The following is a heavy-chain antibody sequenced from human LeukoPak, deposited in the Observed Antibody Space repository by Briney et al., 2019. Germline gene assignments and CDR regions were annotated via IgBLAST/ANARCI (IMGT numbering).Heavy chain of an antibody. CDR2: IYYSGST. V-gene: IGHV4-39*01. CDR3: ARWEDGGY. Sequence: KPSETLSLTCTVSGGSISSSSYYWGWIRQPPGKGLEWIGSIYYSGSTYYNPSLKSRVTISVDTSKNQFSLKLSSVTAADTAVYYCARWEDGGYWGQGTLVTVSS. CDR1: GGSISSSSYY. D-gene: IGHD1-26*01. J-gene: IGHJ4*02.